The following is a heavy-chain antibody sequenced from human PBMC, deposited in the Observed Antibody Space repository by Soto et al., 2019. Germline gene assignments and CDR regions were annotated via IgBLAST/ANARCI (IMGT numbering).Heavy chain of an antibody. J-gene: IGHJ4*02. CDR1: GFTFDDYA. V-gene: IGHV3-9*01. D-gene: IGHD6-19*01. Sequence: EVQLVESGGGLVQPGRSLRLSCAASGFTFDDYAMHWVRQAPGKGLEWVSGISWNSGSIGYADSVKGRFTISRDNAKNSLYLQMNSLRAEDKALYYCAGYSSGWSGFDYWGQGTLVTVSS. CDR3: AGYSSGWSGFDY. CDR2: ISWNSGSI.